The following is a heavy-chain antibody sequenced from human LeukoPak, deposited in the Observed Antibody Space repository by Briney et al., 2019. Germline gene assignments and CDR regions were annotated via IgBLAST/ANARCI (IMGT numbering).Heavy chain of an antibody. CDR2: ISYDGSNK. V-gene: IGHV3-30*18. CDR3: AKDLRGILTGPSSYYYGMDV. CDR1: GFTFSSYG. Sequence: GGSLRLSCAASGFTFSSYGMHWVRQAPGKGLEWVAVISYDGSNKYYADSVKGRFTISRDNSKNTLYLQMNSLRAEDTAVYYCAKDLRGILTGPSSYYYGMDVWGKGTTVTVSS. D-gene: IGHD3-9*01. J-gene: IGHJ6*04.